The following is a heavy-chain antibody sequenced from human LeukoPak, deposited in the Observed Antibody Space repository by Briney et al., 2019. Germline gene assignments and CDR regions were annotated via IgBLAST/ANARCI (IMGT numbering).Heavy chain of an antibody. CDR2: IYNDGSTT. D-gene: IGHD3-9*01. J-gene: IGHJ3*02. CDR1: GFTFNRYA. Sequence: PGGSLRLSCAASGFTFNRYAMNWVRQAPGKGLEWVSGIYNDGSTTIHADSVKGRFTISRDNSKNTLYLQMNSLRAEDTAVYYCAKAPSRYFDWLSPEGIWGQGTMVTVSS. V-gene: IGHV3-23*03. CDR3: AKAPSRYFDWLSPEGI.